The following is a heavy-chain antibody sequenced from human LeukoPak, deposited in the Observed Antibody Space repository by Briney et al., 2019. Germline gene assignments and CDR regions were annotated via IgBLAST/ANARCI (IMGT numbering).Heavy chain of an antibody. Sequence: SETLSLTCTVSGGSIGYNYWNWIRQSPEGGLEWIGYISSSGSIDYTPSLRSRVTMSLDTSKNHLSLNLRSVSAADTAIYYCAGYDHTDYLAYWGQGILVTVSS. J-gene: IGHJ4*02. CDR2: ISSSGSI. V-gene: IGHV4-59*01. CDR3: AGYDHTDYLAY. CDR1: GGSIGYNY. D-gene: IGHD1-14*01.